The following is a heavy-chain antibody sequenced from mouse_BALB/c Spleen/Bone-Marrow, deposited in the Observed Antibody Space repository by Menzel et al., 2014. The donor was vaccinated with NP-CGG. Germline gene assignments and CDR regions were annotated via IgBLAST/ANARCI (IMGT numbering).Heavy chain of an antibody. V-gene: IGHV5-12-1*01. CDR2: ISSGGGST. J-gene: IGHJ1*01. CDR3: ARHNYYGHHWYFDV. Sequence: EVKVVESGGGLVKPGGSLKLSCAASGFTFSNYDMSWVRQTPEKRLEWVAYISSGGGSTYYPDTVKGRFTISRDNAKNTLYLQMRSLKSEDSAIYYCARHNYYGHHWYFDVWGAGTTVTVSS. D-gene: IGHD1-2*01. CDR1: GFTFSNYD.